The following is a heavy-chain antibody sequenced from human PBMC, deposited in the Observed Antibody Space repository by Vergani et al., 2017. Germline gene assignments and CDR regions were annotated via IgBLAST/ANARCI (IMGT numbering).Heavy chain of an antibody. Sequence: EVQLLESGGGLVQPGGSLRVSCAASGFTISSDAMSWVRQAPGKGLEWVSAINRGSTTYYADSVKGRFTISRDNSKNTVFLQMNSLRAEDTAVYYCAKEGRSGITPFVADWGQGTPVTVSS. CDR3: AKEGRSGITPFVAD. V-gene: IGHV3-23*01. D-gene: IGHD1-14*01. CDR1: GFTISSDA. J-gene: IGHJ4*02. CDR2: INRGSTT.